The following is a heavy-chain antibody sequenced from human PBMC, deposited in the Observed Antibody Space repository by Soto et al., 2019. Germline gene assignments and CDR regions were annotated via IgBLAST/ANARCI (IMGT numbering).Heavy chain of an antibody. CDR2: ISGSGGST. Sequence: GGSLRLSCAASGFTFSSYAMSWVRQAPGKGLEWVSAISGSGGSTYYADSVKGRFTISRDNSKNTLYLQMNSLRAEDTAVYYCAKPLPGYCSGGSCFDGFDPWGQGTLVTVSS. CDR3: AKPLPGYCSGGSCFDGFDP. V-gene: IGHV3-23*01. J-gene: IGHJ5*02. CDR1: GFTFSSYA. D-gene: IGHD2-15*01.